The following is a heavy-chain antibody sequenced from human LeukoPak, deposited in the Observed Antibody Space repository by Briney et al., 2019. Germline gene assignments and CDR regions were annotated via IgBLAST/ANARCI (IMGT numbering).Heavy chain of an antibody. D-gene: IGHD2-8*01. CDR3: ARALGVVFDY. Sequence: SQTLSLTCVIYGDSVSSNLATWNWIRQSPSRGLEWLGRTYYRSKWSNDYAVSVNSRLTINPDTSKNHFSQQLRFVTPEDTALYFCARALGVVFDYWGQGTLVTVSS. CDR1: GDSVSSNLAT. J-gene: IGHJ4*02. V-gene: IGHV6-1*01. CDR2: TYYRSKWSN.